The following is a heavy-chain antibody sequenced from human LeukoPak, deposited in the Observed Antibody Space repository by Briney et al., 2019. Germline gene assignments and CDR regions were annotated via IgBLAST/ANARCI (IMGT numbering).Heavy chain of an antibody. V-gene: IGHV4-59*01. J-gene: IGHJ3*02. CDR1: GGSISSYY. CDR2: IYYSGST. D-gene: IGHD6-13*01. Sequence: SETLSLTCSVSGGSISSYYWSWIRQPPGKGLEWIGYIYYSGSTNYNPSLKSRVTVSVDTSKNQFSLRLSSVTAADTAVYYCARAPPAVGGSPWSSNWGRGAFDMWGQGTMVTVSS. CDR3: ARAPPAVGGSPWSSNWGRGAFDM.